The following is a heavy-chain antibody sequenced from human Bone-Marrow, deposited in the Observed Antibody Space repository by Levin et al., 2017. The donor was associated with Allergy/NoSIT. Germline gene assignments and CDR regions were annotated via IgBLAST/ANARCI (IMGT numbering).Heavy chain of an antibody. Sequence: ASVKVSCKASGDAFSSYAFGWVRQAPGQGLEWMGGIIPIAGTPKYAVKFQGRVTITADGSTSTVYMEVSSLGSEDTAVYYCARDLHWCGDCYFDYWGQGTLVTVSS. V-gene: IGHV1-69*13. CDR1: GDAFSSYA. CDR2: IIPIAGTP. CDR3: ARDLHWCGDCYFDY. J-gene: IGHJ4*02. D-gene: IGHD2-21*02.